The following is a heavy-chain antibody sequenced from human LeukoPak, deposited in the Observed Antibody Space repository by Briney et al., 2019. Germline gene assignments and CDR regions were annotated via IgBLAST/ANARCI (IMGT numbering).Heavy chain of an antibody. CDR2: IYYSGST. CDR1: GGSISSHY. D-gene: IGHD2-15*01. CDR3: ARAKGYCSGGSCGAFDI. Sequence: SETLSLTCTVSGGSISSHYWSWIRQPPGKGLEWIGYIYYSGSTNYNPSLKSRVTISVDTSKNQFSLKLSSVTAADTAVYYCARAKGYCSGGSCGAFDIWGQGTMVTVSS. J-gene: IGHJ3*02. V-gene: IGHV4-59*11.